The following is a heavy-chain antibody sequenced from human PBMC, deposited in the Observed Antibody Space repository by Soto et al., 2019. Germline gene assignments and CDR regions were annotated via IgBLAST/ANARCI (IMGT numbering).Heavy chain of an antibody. CDR3: ARPVEMATISRSYLFY. V-gene: IGHV1-69*01. D-gene: IGHD5-12*01. CDR1: GGTFSSYA. J-gene: IGHJ4*02. CDR2: IIPIFGTA. Sequence: QVQLVQSGAEVKKPGSSVKVSCKASGGTFSSYAIYWVRQAPGQGLEWMGGIIPIFGTANYAQKFQGRVTITADESTSTAYMELSSLRSEDTAVYYCARPVEMATISRSYLFYWGQGTLVTVSS.